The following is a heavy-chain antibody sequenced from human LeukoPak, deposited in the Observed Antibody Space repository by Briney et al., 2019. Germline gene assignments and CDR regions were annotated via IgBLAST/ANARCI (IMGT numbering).Heavy chain of an antibody. CDR3: ARGSGYCSSNSCYYYMDV. CDR2: IYYSGST. D-gene: IGHD2-2*01. V-gene: IGHV4-59*01. J-gene: IGHJ6*03. CDR1: GGSISSYN. Sequence: SQTLSPTCTVAGGSISSYNRCWIKQPPGKGLEWIRYIYYSGSTNYNPYLKSRVNISVDTSKNQFYLKLSSVTDADTAVYYCARGSGYCSSNSCYYYMDVWGKGTTVTVSS.